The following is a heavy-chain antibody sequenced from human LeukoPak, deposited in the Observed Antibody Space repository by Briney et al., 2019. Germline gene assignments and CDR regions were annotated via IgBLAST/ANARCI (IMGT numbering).Heavy chain of an antibody. CDR3: AREGIKVVITKAAFDI. V-gene: IGHV3-30*04. Sequence: QPGRSLRLSCAVSGFTFSSYAMHWVRQAPGKGLEWVAVISYDGSNKYYADSVKGRFTISRDNPKNTLYLQMNSLRAEDTAVYYCAREGIKVVITKAAFDIWGQGTMVTVSS. CDR1: GFTFSSYA. J-gene: IGHJ3*02. D-gene: IGHD3-22*01. CDR2: ISYDGSNK.